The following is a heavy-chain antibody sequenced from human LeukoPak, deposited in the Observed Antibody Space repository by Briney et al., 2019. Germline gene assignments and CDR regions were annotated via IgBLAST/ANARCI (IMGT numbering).Heavy chain of an antibody. Sequence: GGSLRLSCAASGFTFSSYGMSWVRQAPGKGLEWVSAISGSGGSTYYADSVKGRFTISRDNSKNTLYLQMNSLRAEDTAVYYCAKVMVGYSSSWYSLDYWGQGTLVTVSS. V-gene: IGHV3-23*01. CDR1: GFTFSSYG. CDR2: ISGSGGST. J-gene: IGHJ4*02. D-gene: IGHD6-13*01. CDR3: AKVMVGYSSSWYSLDY.